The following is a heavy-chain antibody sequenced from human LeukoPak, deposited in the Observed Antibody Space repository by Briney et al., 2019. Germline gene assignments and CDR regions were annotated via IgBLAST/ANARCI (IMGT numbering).Heavy chain of an antibody. CDR1: GGSFSGYY. CDR3: ARAPHYYDSSGYTY. D-gene: IGHD3-22*01. V-gene: IGHV4-34*01. CDR2: INHSGST. Sequence: SETLSLTFPVYGGSFSGYYWSWIRQPPGKGLEWIGEINHSGSTNYNPSLKSRVTISVDTSKNQFSLKLSSVTAADTAVYYCARAPHYYDSSGYTYWGQGTLVTVSS. J-gene: IGHJ4*02.